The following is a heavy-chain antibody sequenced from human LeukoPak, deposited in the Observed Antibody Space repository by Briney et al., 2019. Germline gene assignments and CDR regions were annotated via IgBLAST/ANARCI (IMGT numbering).Heavy chain of an antibody. CDR2: ISSSSSYI. V-gene: IGHV3-21*01. CDR1: GFSFRDYD. D-gene: IGHD6-19*01. CDR3: ARSAEGLGIAVAGTSDFDY. Sequence: GGSLRLSCVASGFSFRDYDMHWVRQAPGKGLEWVSSISSSSSYIYYADSVKGRFTISRDNAKNSLYLQMNSLRAEDTAVYYFARSAEGLGIAVAGTSDFDYWGQGTLVTVSS. J-gene: IGHJ4*02.